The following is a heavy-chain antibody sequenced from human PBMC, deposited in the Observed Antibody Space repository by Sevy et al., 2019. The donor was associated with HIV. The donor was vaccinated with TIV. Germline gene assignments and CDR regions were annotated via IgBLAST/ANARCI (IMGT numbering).Heavy chain of an antibody. CDR2: IKHDGSEK. CDR3: ARMSSGWAPFDY. D-gene: IGHD6-19*01. Sequence: GGSLRLSSAASGFIFTTYWMSWVRQAPGKGLEWVATIKHDGSEKYYVDSVKGRFTISRDNAKNSVYLLMNSLRVEDSAVYYCARMSSGWAPFDYWGQGTLVTVSS. V-gene: IGHV3-7*01. CDR1: GFIFTTYW. J-gene: IGHJ4*02.